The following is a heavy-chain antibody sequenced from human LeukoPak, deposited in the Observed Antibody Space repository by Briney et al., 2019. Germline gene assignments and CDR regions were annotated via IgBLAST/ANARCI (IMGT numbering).Heavy chain of an antibody. CDR1: GYIFRNFG. J-gene: IGHJ5*02. Sequence: ASVKVSCKASGYIFRNFGVAWVRQAPGHGLEWVGWISAYNGETKFEQKFEGRVTMTTDTSTNTGYMELRSLRSDDTAIYYCARSGDSKWFDPWGQGTLVTVSS. V-gene: IGHV1-18*01. CDR2: ISAYNGET. D-gene: IGHD3-22*01. CDR3: ARSGDSKWFDP.